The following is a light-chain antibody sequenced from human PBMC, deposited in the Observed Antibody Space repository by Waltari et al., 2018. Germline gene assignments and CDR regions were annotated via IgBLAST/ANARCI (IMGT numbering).Light chain of an antibody. J-gene: IGLJ2*01. CDR2: DVT. V-gene: IGLV2-11*01. CDR3: SSYAGNYVA. Sequence: QSALTQPRSVSGSPGQSVTISCTGTRSAVGGYNFVTWYQQHPGTAPKLRISDVTKRPAGVPDRFSGSKSGNTASLTISGLQAEDEADYYCSSYAGNYVAFGGGTKLTVL. CDR1: RSAVGGYNF.